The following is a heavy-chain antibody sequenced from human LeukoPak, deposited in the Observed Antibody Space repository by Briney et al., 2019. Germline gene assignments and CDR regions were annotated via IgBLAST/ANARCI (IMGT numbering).Heavy chain of an antibody. J-gene: IGHJ4*02. Sequence: PGGSLRLSCAASGFTFTHAWMSWVRQAPGKGLEWVGRIQLQTDGWSTDYAAPVKGRFTISRDDSKNTLYLQMNSLKTEDAAMYYCTTEDEQWGGMGHYYFDYWGQGTLVTVSS. D-gene: IGHD1-26*01. CDR1: GFTFTHAW. CDR2: IQLQTDGWST. V-gene: IGHV3-15*01. CDR3: TTEDEQWGGMGHYYFDY.